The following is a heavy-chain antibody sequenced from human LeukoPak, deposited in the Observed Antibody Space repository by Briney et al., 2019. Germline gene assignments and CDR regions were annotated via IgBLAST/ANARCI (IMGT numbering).Heavy chain of an antibody. J-gene: IGHJ4*02. V-gene: IGHV4-39*01. Sequence: SETLSLACTVSGGSISSSSYYWGWIRQPPGKGLEWIGSIYYSGSTYYNPSLKSRVTISVDTSKNQFSLKLSSVTAADTAVYYCARRREMATIGGEFDYWGQGTLVTASS. D-gene: IGHD5-24*01. CDR2: IYYSGST. CDR3: ARRREMATIGGEFDY. CDR1: GGSISSSSYY.